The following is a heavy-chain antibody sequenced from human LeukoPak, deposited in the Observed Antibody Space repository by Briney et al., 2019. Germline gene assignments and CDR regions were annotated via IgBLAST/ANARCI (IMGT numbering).Heavy chain of an antibody. D-gene: IGHD2-2*01. CDR1: GGSFSGYY. Sequence: SETLSLTCAVYGGSFSGYYWSWIRQPPGKGLEWIGEINHSGSTNYNPSLKSRVTISVDTSKNQFSLKLSSVTAADTAVYYCARRGYCSSTSCSRHNWFDPWGQGTLVTVSS. CDR2: INHSGST. V-gene: IGHV4-34*01. CDR3: ARRGYCSSTSCSRHNWFDP. J-gene: IGHJ5*02.